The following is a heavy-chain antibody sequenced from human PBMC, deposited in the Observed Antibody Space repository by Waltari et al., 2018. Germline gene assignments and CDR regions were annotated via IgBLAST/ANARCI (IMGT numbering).Heavy chain of an antibody. CDR3: ARDQAGYSYGHRVDYYYGMDV. D-gene: IGHD5-18*01. V-gene: IGHV7-4-1*02. Sequence: QVQLVQSGSELKKPGASVKVSCKASGYTFTSYALNWGRQAPGQGLEWMGWINTNTGNQTYAQGFPGRFVFSLDTSVSTAYLQISSLKAEDTAVYYCARDQAGYSYGHRVDYYYGMDVWGQGTTVTVSS. J-gene: IGHJ6*02. CDR2: INTNTGNQ. CDR1: GYTFTSYA.